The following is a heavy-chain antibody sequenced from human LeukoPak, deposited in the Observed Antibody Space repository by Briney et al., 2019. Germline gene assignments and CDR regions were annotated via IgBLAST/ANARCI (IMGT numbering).Heavy chain of an antibody. CDR3: ARGGSSSSLNHFDY. CDR1: GGSISSYY. J-gene: IGHJ4*02. V-gene: IGHV4-59*01. D-gene: IGHD6-13*01. CDR2: IYYSGST. Sequence: PSETLSLTCSVSGGSISSYYWSWIRQPPGEGLEWIGYIYYSGSTNYNPSPKSRVSMSVDTSKNQFSLNLSSVTAADTAVYYCARGGSSSSLNHFDYWGQGTLVTISS.